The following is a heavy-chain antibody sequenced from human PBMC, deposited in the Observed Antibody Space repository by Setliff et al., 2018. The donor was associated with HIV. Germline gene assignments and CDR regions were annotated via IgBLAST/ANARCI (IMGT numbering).Heavy chain of an antibody. CDR3: ARHGLLWFGAGYNWFDP. D-gene: IGHD3-10*01. CDR2: FYYSGST. J-gene: IGHJ5*02. CDR1: GDSISRSRYY. Sequence: PSETLSLTCVVSGDSISRSRYYWGWIRQPPGKGLEWIGSFYYSGSTSYNPSLKSRVTISGDTSKNQVSLRLSSVTAADTAVYYCARHGLLWFGAGYNWFDPWGQGTLVTVPQ. V-gene: IGHV4-39*01.